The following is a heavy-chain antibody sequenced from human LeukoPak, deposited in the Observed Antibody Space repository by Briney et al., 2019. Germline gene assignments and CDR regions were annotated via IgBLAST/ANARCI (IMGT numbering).Heavy chain of an antibody. CDR1: GGTFSMHG. D-gene: IGHD1-26*01. Sequence: SVKVSCKASGGTFSMHGISWVRQAPGQGPEWMGRIIPIFGTVNYSQKFQGRVRITTDESTSTAYMELSSLRSEDTAVYYCARDSLNSGSYSVDYYMDVWGKGTTVTVSS. V-gene: IGHV1-69*05. CDR2: IIPIFGTV. J-gene: IGHJ6*03. CDR3: ARDSLNSGSYSVDYYMDV.